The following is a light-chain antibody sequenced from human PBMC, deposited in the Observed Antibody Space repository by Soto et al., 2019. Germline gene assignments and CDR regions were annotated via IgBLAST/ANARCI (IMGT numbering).Light chain of an antibody. J-gene: IGKJ4*01. V-gene: IGKV3-15*01. Sequence: IVLTQSPGTLSLSPGERATLSCRASQSVSSRYLAWYQQKPGQAPRLFIYGASTRATGIPARFSGSGSGTEFTLTISSLQSEDFAVYYCQQYYNWPPLTFGGGTKVDIK. CDR2: GAS. CDR3: QQYYNWPPLT. CDR1: QSVSSRY.